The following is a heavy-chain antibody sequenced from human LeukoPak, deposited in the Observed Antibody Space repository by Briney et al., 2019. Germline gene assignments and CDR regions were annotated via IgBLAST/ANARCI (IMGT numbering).Heavy chain of an antibody. CDR2: INHSGST. V-gene: IGHV4-39*07. Sequence: PSETLSLTCTVSGXSISSGGYYWSWIRQPPGKGLEWIGEINHSGSTNYNPSLKSRVTISVDTSKNQFSLKQRSVTAADTAVYYCARGLNAGGAFDIWGQGTMVTVSS. J-gene: IGHJ3*02. CDR1: GXSISSGGYY. CDR3: ARGLNAGGAFDI.